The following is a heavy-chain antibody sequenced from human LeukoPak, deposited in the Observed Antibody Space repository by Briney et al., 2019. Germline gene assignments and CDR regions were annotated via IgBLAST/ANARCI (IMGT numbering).Heavy chain of an antibody. Sequence: GRSLRLSCAASGFMFSTYGMHWVRQAPGKGLEWVAAIWLDGSNKYYADSVKGRFTISRDNSKNTLYLQMNSLRAKDTAVYYCAKIYWSGYYPGHDAFDIWGQGTMVTVSS. J-gene: IGHJ3*02. D-gene: IGHD3-3*01. CDR2: IWLDGSNK. CDR3: AKIYWSGYYPGHDAFDI. CDR1: GFMFSTYG. V-gene: IGHV3-33*06.